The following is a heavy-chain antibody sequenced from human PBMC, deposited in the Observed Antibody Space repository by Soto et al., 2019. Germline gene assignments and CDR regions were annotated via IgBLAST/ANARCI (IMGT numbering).Heavy chain of an antibody. CDR3: AKDSGPLDYYDSSGYYFPHFDY. V-gene: IGHV3-23*01. J-gene: IGHJ4*02. CDR2: ISGSGGST. CDR1: GFTFSSYA. Sequence: GGSLRLSCAASGFTFSSYAMSWVRQAPGKGLEWVSAISGSGGSTYYADSVKGRFTISRDNSKNTLYLQMNSLRAEDTAVYYCAKDSGPLDYYDSSGYYFPHFDYWGQGTLVTVSS. D-gene: IGHD3-22*01.